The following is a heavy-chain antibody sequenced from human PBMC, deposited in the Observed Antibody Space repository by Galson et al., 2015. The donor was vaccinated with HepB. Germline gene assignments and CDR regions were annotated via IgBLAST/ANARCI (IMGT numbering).Heavy chain of an antibody. V-gene: IGHV3-49*04. CDR3: TRGDTSGWSSQMGAFDI. Sequence: SLRLSCAASGFTFGDYDMSWVRQAPGKGLEWVGFIRSKAFGGTIEYAASVKGRLTISRDDSKSIAYLQMNSLKTEDTGVYYCTRGDTSGWSSQMGAFDIWGQGTMVTVSS. D-gene: IGHD6-19*01. CDR2: IRSKAFGGTI. J-gene: IGHJ3*02. CDR1: GFTFGDYD.